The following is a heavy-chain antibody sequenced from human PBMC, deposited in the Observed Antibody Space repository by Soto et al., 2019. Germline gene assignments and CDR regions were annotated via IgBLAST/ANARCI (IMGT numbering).Heavy chain of an antibody. CDR1: GYTFSSYG. CDR2: INGGGGST. D-gene: IGHD1-26*01. V-gene: IGHV3-23*01. J-gene: IGHJ4*02. CDR3: AKGRGGSYSGYFDF. Sequence: GSLRLSCAASGYTFSSYGMSWVRQTPGKGLEWVAAINGGGGSTYYADSVQGRFTISRDNSMNTLYLQMNSLRAEDTAVYYCAKGRGGSYSGYFDFWGQGTLVTVSS.